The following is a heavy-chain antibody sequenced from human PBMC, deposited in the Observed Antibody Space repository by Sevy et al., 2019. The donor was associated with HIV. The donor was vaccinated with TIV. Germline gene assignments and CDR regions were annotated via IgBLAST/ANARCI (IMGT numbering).Heavy chain of an antibody. Sequence: GESLKISCAASGFTFSSYAMSWVRQAPGKGLEWVSAISGSGGSTYYADSVKGWFTISRDNSKNTLYLQMNSLRAEDTAVYYCAKILPNIAAAGFDYWGQGTLVTVSS. CDR1: GFTFSSYA. J-gene: IGHJ4*02. D-gene: IGHD6-13*01. CDR3: AKILPNIAAAGFDY. V-gene: IGHV3-23*01. CDR2: ISGSGGST.